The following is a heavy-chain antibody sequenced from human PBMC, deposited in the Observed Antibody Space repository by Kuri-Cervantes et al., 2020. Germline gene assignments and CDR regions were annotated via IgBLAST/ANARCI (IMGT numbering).Heavy chain of an antibody. Sequence: GSLRLSCTVSGGSISSGGYYWSWIRQHPGKGLEWIGYIYYSGSTNYNPSLKSRVTISVDTSKNQFSLKLSSVTAADTAVYYCARTPARVTMVQGVINYYYYMDVWGKGTTVTVSS. CDR3: ARTPARVTMVQGVINYYYYMDV. CDR1: GGSISSGGYY. J-gene: IGHJ6*03. D-gene: IGHD3-10*01. V-gene: IGHV4-61*08. CDR2: IYYSGST.